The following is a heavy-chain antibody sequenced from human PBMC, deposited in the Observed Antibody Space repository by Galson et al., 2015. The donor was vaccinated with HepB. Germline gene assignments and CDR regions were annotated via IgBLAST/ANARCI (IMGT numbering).Heavy chain of an antibody. CDR1: GYTFTSHI. D-gene: IGHD6-13*01. Sequence: SVKVSCKASGYTFTSHILDWLRQAPGQGPEWVGRINTSNGQTDFVQKFQGRVTVTIETSTNSAYLELRSLRSDDTAIYYCARGNFDEAAFDYWGRGTLVTVSS. J-gene: IGHJ4*02. CDR2: INTSNGQT. CDR3: ARGNFDEAAFDY. V-gene: IGHV1-18*01.